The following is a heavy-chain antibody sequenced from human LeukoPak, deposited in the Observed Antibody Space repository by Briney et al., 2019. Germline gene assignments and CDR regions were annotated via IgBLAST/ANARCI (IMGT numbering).Heavy chain of an antibody. J-gene: IGHJ4*02. D-gene: IGHD5-18*01. V-gene: IGHV3-20*04. Sequence: PGGSLRLSCAASGFTFDDYGMSWVRQAPGRGLEWVSGINWNGGSTGYADSVKGRFTISRDNAKNSLYLQMNSLRAEDTAVYYCAGRSYGPSPDYWGQGTLVTVSS. CDR2: INWNGGST. CDR3: AGRSYGPSPDY. CDR1: GFTFDDYG.